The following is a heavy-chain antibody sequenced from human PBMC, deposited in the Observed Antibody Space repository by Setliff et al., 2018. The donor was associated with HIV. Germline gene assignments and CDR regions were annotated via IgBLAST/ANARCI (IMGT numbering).Heavy chain of an antibody. Sequence: SVKVSCKPSGDTFRTSALNWVRQATGQGLEWMGWMNPVFGTSNYARKFQGRLAITADESTGTAYMDLRSLTSEDTAMYYCARSRSPYGEKYYFDSWGQGTLVTVS. CDR3: ARSRSPYGEKYYFDS. J-gene: IGHJ4*02. V-gene: IGHV1-69*13. CDR2: MNPVFGTS. D-gene: IGHD4-17*01. CDR1: GDTFRTSA.